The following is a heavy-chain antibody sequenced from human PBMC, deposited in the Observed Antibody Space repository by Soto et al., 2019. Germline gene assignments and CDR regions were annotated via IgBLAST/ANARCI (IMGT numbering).Heavy chain of an antibody. V-gene: IGHV4-39*01. D-gene: IGHD6-19*01. CDR2: IYYSGST. CDR3: ARHPHILSSGWYDY. J-gene: IGHJ4*02. Sequence: QLQLQESGPGLVKPSETLSLTCTVSGGSISSSSYYWGWIRQPPGKGLEWIGSIYYSGSTYYNPSLKRRVTISVDTSKNQFSLKLSSVTAADTAVYYCARHPHILSSGWYDYWGQGTLVTVSS. CDR1: GGSISSSSYY.